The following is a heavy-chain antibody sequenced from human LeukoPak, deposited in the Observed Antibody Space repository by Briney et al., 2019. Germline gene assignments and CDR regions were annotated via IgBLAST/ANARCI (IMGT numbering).Heavy chain of an antibody. CDR2: IYPGDSDT. CDR3: ARSPVYSSSWYYYGMDV. Sequence: GESLKISCQGSGYSFTSYWIGWVRQMPGKGLEWMGIIYPGDSDTRYSPSFQGQVTISADKSISTAYLQWSSLKASDTAMYYCARSPVYSSSWYYYGMDVWGQGTTVTVSS. D-gene: IGHD6-13*01. CDR1: GYSFTSYW. V-gene: IGHV5-51*01. J-gene: IGHJ6*02.